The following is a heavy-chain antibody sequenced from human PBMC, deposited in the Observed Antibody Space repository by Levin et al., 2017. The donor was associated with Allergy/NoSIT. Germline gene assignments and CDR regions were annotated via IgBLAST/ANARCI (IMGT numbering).Heavy chain of an antibody. D-gene: IGHD3-3*01. V-gene: IGHV3-72*01. CDR2: SKNKRNSFTT. CDR3: VAFLSGFGY. CDR1: GFTFSDHY. J-gene: IGHJ4*02. Sequence: GESLKISCAASGFTFSDHYMDWVRQAPGKGLEWIARSKNKRNSFTTEYAASVGVRFTISRDDSKSSLYLQMNSLRSEDTAVYYCVAFLSGFGYWGEGTVVSVSS.